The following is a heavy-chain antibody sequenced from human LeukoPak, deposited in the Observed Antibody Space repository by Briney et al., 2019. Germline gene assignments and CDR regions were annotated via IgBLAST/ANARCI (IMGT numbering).Heavy chain of an antibody. V-gene: IGHV4-59*11. CDR3: ARTWSYYDILTGDFPYYNYMDV. CDR1: GGSISRHY. D-gene: IGHD3-9*01. Sequence: SETLSLTCTVSGGSISRHYRSWIRQPPGKGLEWIGYIYYSGSTNYNPSLKSRVTISVDTSKNQFSLKLSSVTAADMAVYYCARTWSYYDILTGDFPYYNYMDVWGKGTTVTVSS. CDR2: IYYSGST. J-gene: IGHJ6*03.